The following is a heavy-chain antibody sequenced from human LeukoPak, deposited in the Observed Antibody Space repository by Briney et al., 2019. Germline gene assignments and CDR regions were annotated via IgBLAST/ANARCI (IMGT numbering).Heavy chain of an antibody. J-gene: IGHJ5*02. Sequence: PGGSPRLSCAASGFTFSSYSMNWVRQAPGKGLEWVSSISSSSSYIYYADSVKGRFTISRDNAKNPLYLQMNSLRAEDTAVYYCARDFSGAAAENWFDPWGQGTLVTVSS. CDR1: GFTFSSYS. D-gene: IGHD6-13*01. V-gene: IGHV3-21*01. CDR3: ARDFSGAAAENWFDP. CDR2: ISSSSSYI.